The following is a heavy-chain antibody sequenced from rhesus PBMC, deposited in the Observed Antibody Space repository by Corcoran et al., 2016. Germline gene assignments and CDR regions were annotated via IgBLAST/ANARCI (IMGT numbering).Heavy chain of an antibody. Sequence: EVQLVQSGSEVKRPGESLQISCKTSGYSFTSYWIRWVRQMHGKGLEWMGAIDPSDADTRYSPSFQGQVTISADKSISTTYLQWSSLKASDSATYYCAKGGYYFDYWGQGVLVTVSS. V-gene: IGHV5-2*01. J-gene: IGHJ4*01. CDR2: IDPSDADT. CDR3: AKGGYYFDY. D-gene: IGHD3-34*01. CDR1: GYSFTSYW.